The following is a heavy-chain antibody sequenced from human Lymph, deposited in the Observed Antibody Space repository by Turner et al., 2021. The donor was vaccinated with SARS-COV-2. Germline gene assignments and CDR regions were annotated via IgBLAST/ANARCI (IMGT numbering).Heavy chain of an antibody. J-gene: IGHJ5*02. Sequence: QVQLQESGPRLVKPLETLSLTCTVCGGSMNNNYWSWIRQPPGKRLEWIGFIFYRGSTNYNPSLKSRVTISVDTSENQFSLKLTSVTAADTAIYYCARQTVNNWVDPWGQGTLVTVSS. CDR3: ARQTVNNWVDP. CDR2: IFYRGST. V-gene: IGHV4-59*01. D-gene: IGHD2-21*02. CDR1: GGSMNNNY.